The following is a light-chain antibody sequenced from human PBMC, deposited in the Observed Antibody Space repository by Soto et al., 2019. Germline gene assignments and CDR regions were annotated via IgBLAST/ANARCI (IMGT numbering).Light chain of an antibody. CDR1: ASDVGSYNL. CDR3: SSYAGSNNLL. Sequence: QSALSQPASVSGSPGQSITISCTGSASDVGSYNLVSWYQQHPGKAPKLVIYEVNKRPSGVPDRFSGSKSGNTASLTVSGLQPEDEADYYCSSYAGSNNLLFGGGTKLTVL. V-gene: IGLV2-8*01. CDR2: EVN. J-gene: IGLJ2*01.